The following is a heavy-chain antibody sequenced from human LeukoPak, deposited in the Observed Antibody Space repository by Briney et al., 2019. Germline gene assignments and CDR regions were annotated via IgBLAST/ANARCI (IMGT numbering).Heavy chain of an antibody. CDR3: ARELREHGVFDI. CDR2: IYSDGST. J-gene: IGHJ3*02. V-gene: IGHV3-53*01. D-gene: IGHD1-26*01. Sequence: GGSLRLSCAASGLTVSRNYMSWVRQAPGKGLAWVSEIYSDGSTYYAASVKGRFSISRDSPKNTVHLQMNSLRAEDTAVYYCARELREHGVFDIWGQGTMVTVSS. CDR1: GLTVSRNY.